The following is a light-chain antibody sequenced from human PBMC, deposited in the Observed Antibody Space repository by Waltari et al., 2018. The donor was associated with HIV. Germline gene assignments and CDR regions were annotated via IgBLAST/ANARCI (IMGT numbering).Light chain of an antibody. J-gene: IGLJ2*01. CDR3: CSYAGSFVV. Sequence: QSALTHPASVSGSPGQSITISCTGTSSDVGIYNLVSWYQQYPGKAPKLMIYEGSKRPSGVSNRFSGSKPGNTASLTISGLQTEDEADYYCCSYAGSFVVFGGGTKLTVL. CDR1: SSDVGIYNL. CDR2: EGS. V-gene: IGLV2-23*01.